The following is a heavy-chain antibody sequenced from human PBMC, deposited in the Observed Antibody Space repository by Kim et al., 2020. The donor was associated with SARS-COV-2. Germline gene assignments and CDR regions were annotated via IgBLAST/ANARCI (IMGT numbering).Heavy chain of an antibody. CDR3: VKEAAFTTVVVDYYFDF. Sequence: VEGRFTISRDNSKNTLYLQMTNLRAEDTALYYCVKEAAFTTVVVDYYFDFWGQGTLVTVSS. J-gene: IGHJ4*02. D-gene: IGHD2-15*01. V-gene: IGHV3-30*02.